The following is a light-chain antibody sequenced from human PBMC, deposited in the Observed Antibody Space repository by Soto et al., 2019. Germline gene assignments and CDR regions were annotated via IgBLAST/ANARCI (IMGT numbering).Light chain of an antibody. V-gene: IGKV3-15*01. CDR1: QSVSSN. Sequence: IVMTQSPATLSLSPGERATLSCRASQSVSSNLAWYQQKPGQAPRLLISRASTRATAIPARFSGSGSGTDFTLTIGGLKSKNFPVFNFQRDATCPLTFGRGAKVDIK. CDR3: QRDATCPLT. CDR2: RAS. J-gene: IGKJ1*01.